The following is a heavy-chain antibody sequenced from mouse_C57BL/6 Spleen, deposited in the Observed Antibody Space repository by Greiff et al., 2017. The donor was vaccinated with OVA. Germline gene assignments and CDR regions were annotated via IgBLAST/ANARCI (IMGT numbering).Heavy chain of an antibody. Sequence: DVHLVESGEGLVKPGGSLKLSCAASGFTFSSYAMSWVRQTPEKRLEWVAYISSGGDYIYYADTVKGRFTISRDNARNTLYLQMSSLKSEDTAMYYCTRAQPAGYVDYWGQGTSVTVSS. J-gene: IGHJ4*01. V-gene: IGHV5-9-1*02. CDR1: GFTFSSYA. CDR3: TRAQPAGYVDY. CDR2: ISSGGDYI. D-gene: IGHD1-2*01.